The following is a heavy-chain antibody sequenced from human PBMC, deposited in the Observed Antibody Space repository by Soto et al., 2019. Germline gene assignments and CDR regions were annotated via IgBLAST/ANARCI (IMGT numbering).Heavy chain of an antibody. Sequence: PVGSLRLSCAASGLTLNTWMHWVRQAPGEGLVWVSSIDSDGSITSYADSVKGRFTISRDNAKNTLYLQMNSLRAEDTAVYYCATLGLQQAFWGQGTLVTVSS. CDR1: GLTLNTW. V-gene: IGHV3-74*01. CDR2: IDSDGSIT. D-gene: IGHD2-21*02. J-gene: IGHJ4*02. CDR3: ATLGLQQAF.